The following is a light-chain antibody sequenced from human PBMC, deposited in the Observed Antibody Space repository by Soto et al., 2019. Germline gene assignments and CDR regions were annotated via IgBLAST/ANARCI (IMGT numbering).Light chain of an antibody. J-gene: IGLJ1*01. CDR1: SSDVGRYNY. CDR3: AAWDDSLNAYV. Sequence: QSVLTQPASVSGSPGQSITISCTGTSSDVGRYNYVYWYQQHPGKAPRLMIYEVINRPSGISNRFSGSKSGNTASLTISGLQTEDEADYYCAAWDDSLNAYVFGTGTKLTVL. V-gene: IGLV2-14*01. CDR2: EVI.